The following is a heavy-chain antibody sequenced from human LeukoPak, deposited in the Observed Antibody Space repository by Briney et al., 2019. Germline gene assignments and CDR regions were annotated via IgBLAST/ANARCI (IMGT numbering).Heavy chain of an antibody. CDR1: GFTFSSYA. J-gene: IGHJ6*03. V-gene: IGHV3-23*01. CDR3: AKDLGLGLPVYYMDV. CDR2: ISGCGGST. Sequence: GGSLRLSCAASGFTFSSYAMSWVRQAPGKGLGWVSAISGCGGSTYYADSVKGRFTISRDNSKNTLYLQMNSLRGEDTAVYYCAKDLGLGLPVYYMDVWGKGTTVTVSS. D-gene: IGHD2-2*01.